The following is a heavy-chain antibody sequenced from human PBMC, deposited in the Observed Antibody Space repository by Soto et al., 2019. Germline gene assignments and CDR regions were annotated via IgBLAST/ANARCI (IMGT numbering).Heavy chain of an antibody. CDR3: AKERGYNYGYDAMDV. V-gene: IGHV3-23*01. Sequence: EVQLLESGGGLVQPGGSLRLSCAASGFTFSSYAMSWVHQAPGKGLEWVSGISGSGGSTYYADSVKGRFTISRDNSKNTLYLQTNSLRAEDTAVYYCAKERGYNYGYDAMDVWGQGTTVTVSS. D-gene: IGHD5-18*01. CDR1: GFTFSSYA. J-gene: IGHJ6*02. CDR2: ISGSGGST.